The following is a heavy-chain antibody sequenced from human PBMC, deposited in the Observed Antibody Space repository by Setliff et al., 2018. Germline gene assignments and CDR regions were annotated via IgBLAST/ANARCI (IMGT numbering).Heavy chain of an antibody. J-gene: IGHJ3*02. Sequence: ASVKVSCKASGYTFTNYYMHWVRQAPGQGLEWMGWISGYNGYTVYAQKLQGRVTLTTDTSTGTAYMEVRSLRSDDTAQYYCVRDRAAIVVGPPTAAFDIWGQGTMVTVSS. D-gene: IGHD2-2*01. CDR2: ISGYNGYT. CDR1: GYTFTNYY. V-gene: IGHV1-18*04. CDR3: VRDRAAIVVGPPTAAFDI.